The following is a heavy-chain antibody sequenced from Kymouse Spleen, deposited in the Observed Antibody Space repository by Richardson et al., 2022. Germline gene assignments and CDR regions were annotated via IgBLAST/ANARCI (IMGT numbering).Heavy chain of an antibody. CDR1: GFTFSSYG. D-gene: IGHD2-2*02. CDR2: ISYDGSNK. J-gene: IGHJ4*02. Sequence: QVQLVESGGGVVQPGRSLRLSCAASGFTFSSYGMHWVRQAPGKGLEWVAVISYDGSNKYYADSVKGRFTISRDNSKNTLYLQMNSLRAEDTAVYYCAKDSTSCCYTLDYWGQGTLVTVSS. V-gene: IGHV3-30*18. CDR3: AKDSTSCCYTLDY.